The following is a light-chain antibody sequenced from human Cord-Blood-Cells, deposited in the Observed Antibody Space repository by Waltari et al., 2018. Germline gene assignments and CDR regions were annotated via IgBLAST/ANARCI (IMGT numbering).Light chain of an antibody. CDR1: SSDVGGYNY. CDR2: EVS. V-gene: IGLV2-14*01. Sequence: QSALTQPASVSGSPGQSINIPCTGTSSDVGGYNYVSWYQQHPGKVPKLMIYEVSNRPSGVSNRFSGSKSGNTASLTISGLQAEDEADYYCSSYTSSSTVVFGGGTKLTVL. J-gene: IGLJ2*01. CDR3: SSYTSSSTVV.